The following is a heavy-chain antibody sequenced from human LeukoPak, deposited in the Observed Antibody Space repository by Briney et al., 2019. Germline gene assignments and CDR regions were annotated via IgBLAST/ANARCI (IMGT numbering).Heavy chain of an antibody. D-gene: IGHD6-13*01. V-gene: IGHV1-2*02. J-gene: IGHJ4*02. Sequence: ASVKVSCKASGYTFTGYYMHWVRHAPGQGLEWMGWINTNSGGTNYAQKFQGRVTMTRDTSISTAYMELSRLRSDDTAVYYCARLIAAAGRVRDYWGQGTLVTVSS. CDR1: GYTFTGYY. CDR3: ARLIAAAGRVRDY. CDR2: INTNSGGT.